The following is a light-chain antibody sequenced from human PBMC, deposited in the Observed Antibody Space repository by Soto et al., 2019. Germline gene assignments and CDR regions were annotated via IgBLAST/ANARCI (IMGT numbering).Light chain of an antibody. CDR2: WAS. CDR3: QQYYSTPLT. V-gene: IGKV4-1*01. Sequence: EIVMTQSPLSLPVTPGEPASISCRSSQSLLHSNGNNYLDWYQQKPGQPPKLLIYWASTRESGVPDRFSGSGSGTDFTLTISSLQAEDVAVYYCQQYYSTPLTFGGGTKVDIK. CDR1: QSLLHSNGNNY. J-gene: IGKJ4*01.